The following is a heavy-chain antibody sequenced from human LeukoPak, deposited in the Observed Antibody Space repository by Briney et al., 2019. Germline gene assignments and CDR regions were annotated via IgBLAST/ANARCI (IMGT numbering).Heavy chain of an antibody. CDR2: IYYSGST. D-gene: IGHD6-19*01. CDR3: ARDAILVAGTRYFDY. V-gene: IGHV4-59*12. Sequence: SETLSLTCTVSGGSISSYYWSWIRQPPGKGLEWIGYIYYSGSTNYNPSLKSRVTISVDTSKNQFSLKLSSVTAADTAVYYCARDAILVAGTRYFDYWGQGTLVTVSS. J-gene: IGHJ4*02. CDR1: GGSISSYY.